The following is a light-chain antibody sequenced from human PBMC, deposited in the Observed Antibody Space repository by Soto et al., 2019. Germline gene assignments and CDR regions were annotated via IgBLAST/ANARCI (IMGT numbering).Light chain of an antibody. CDR2: EVS. CDR1: SNDVGGYNF. V-gene: IGLV2-14*01. CDR3: SSYISSSTLV. Sequence: QSVLTQPASVSGSPGQSITISCTGTSNDVGGYNFVSWYQQHPGKAPKLMIYEVSNRPSGVSNRFSGSKSGNTASLTISGLQAEDEADYYCSSYISSSTLVFGAGTKVTVL. J-gene: IGLJ3*02.